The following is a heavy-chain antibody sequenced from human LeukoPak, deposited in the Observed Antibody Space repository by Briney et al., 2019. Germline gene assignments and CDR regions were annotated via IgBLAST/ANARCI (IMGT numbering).Heavy chain of an antibody. J-gene: IGHJ4*02. Sequence: PGGSLRLSCAASGFCFRSYWMHWVRQAPGKGLVWVSRINSDGRSASYADSVTGRFTMSRDNAKNTLYLQMNSLRAEDTAVYYCVRDVWGDRDGFFEYWGQGTLVTVSS. CDR2: INSDGRSA. CDR1: GFCFRSYW. CDR3: VRDVWGDRDGFFEY. D-gene: IGHD2-21*01. V-gene: IGHV3-74*01.